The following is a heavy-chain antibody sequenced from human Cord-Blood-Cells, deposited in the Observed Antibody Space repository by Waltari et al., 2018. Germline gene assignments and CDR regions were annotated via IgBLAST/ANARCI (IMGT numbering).Heavy chain of an antibody. V-gene: IGHV1-3*01. J-gene: IGHJ4*02. Sequence: QVQLVQSGAEVKKPGASVKVSCKASGYPFTSYAMHWVRPAPGQRLEWMGWINAGNGNTKYSQKFQGRVTITRDTSASTAYMELSSLRSEDTAVYYCARGARIVVVPAAIDYWGQGTLVTVSS. CDR1: GYPFTSYA. CDR3: ARGARIVVVPAAIDY. CDR2: INAGNGNT. D-gene: IGHD2-2*02.